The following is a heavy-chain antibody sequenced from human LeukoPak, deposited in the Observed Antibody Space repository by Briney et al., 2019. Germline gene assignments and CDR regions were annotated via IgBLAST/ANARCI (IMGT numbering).Heavy chain of an antibody. J-gene: IGHJ4*02. V-gene: IGHV3-21*01. Sequence: GGSLRLSCAASGFTFSSYSMNWVRQAPGKGLEWVSSISSSSSYIYYADSVKGRFTISRDNATNSLYLQMNSLRAEDTAVYYCARDENCSSTSCFPYYFDYWGQGTLVTVSS. CDR1: GFTFSSYS. D-gene: IGHD2-2*01. CDR2: ISSSSSYI. CDR3: ARDENCSSTSCFPYYFDY.